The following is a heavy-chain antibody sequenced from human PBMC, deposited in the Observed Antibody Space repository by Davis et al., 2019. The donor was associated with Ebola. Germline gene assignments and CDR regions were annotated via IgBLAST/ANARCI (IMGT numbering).Heavy chain of an antibody. CDR2: IIPIFGTA. D-gene: IGHD2-15*01. V-gene: IGHV1-69*13. Sequence: SVKVSCKASGGTFSSYAISWVRQAPGQGLEWMGGIIPIFGTANYAQKFQGRVTITADESTSTAHMELSSLRSEDTAVYYCAREGCSGGSCYSLGYYYYYGMDVWGQGTTVTVSS. CDR3: AREGCSGGSCYSLGYYYYYGMDV. CDR1: GGTFSSYA. J-gene: IGHJ6*02.